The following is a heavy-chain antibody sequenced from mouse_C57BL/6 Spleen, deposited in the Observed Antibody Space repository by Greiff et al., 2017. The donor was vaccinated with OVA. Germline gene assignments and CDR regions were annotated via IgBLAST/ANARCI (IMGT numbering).Heavy chain of an antibody. CDR2: ISSGSSTI. V-gene: IGHV5-17*01. CDR3: APDSSYAMDY. CDR1: GFTFSDYG. Sequence: EVKLVESGGGLVKPGGSLKLSCAASGFTFSDYGMHWVRQAPEKGLEWVAYISSGSSTIYSADTVKGRFTISRDNAKNTLFLQMTSLRSEDTAMYYCAPDSSYAMDYWGQGTSLTVSS. D-gene: IGHD2-4*01. J-gene: IGHJ4*01.